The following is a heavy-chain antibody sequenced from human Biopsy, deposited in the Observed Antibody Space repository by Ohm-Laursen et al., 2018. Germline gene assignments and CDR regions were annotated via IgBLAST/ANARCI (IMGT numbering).Heavy chain of an antibody. V-gene: IGHV1-69*06. Sequence: SVKVSCKASGFSFTGYYIHWVRQAPGQGLEWLGGNIPILGTGNYAQKFQDRVTVAADTSTSTATMELRSLRSDDTAVYYCATKLTGYFHHWGQGTLVIVSS. D-gene: IGHD3-9*01. CDR1: GFSFTGYY. CDR3: ATKLTGYFHH. CDR2: NIPILGTG. J-gene: IGHJ1*01.